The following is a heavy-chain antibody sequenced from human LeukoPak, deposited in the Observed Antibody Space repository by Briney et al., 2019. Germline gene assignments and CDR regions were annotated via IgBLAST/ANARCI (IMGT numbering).Heavy chain of an antibody. CDR1: GYTFSSYA. Sequence: SVKVSCKASGYTFSSYAISWVRQAPGQGLEWMGGIIPIFGTANYAQKFQGRVTIITDESTSTAYMELSSLRSEDTAVYYCARGSSSSSVEYFQHWGQGTLVTVSS. J-gene: IGHJ1*01. V-gene: IGHV1-69*05. D-gene: IGHD6-6*01. CDR2: IIPIFGTA. CDR3: ARGSSSSSVEYFQH.